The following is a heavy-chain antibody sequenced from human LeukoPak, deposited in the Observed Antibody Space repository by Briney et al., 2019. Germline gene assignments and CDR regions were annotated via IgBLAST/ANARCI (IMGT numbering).Heavy chain of an antibody. V-gene: IGHV4-59*01. Sequence: PSETLSLTCTVSGGSISSYYWSWIRQPPGKGLEWIGYIYYSGSTNYNPSLKSRVTMSVDTSKNQFSLKLSSVTAADTAVYYCARVSSSWYKGWFDPWGQGTLVTVSS. CDR2: IYYSGST. D-gene: IGHD6-13*01. CDR1: GGSISSYY. CDR3: ARVSSSWYKGWFDP. J-gene: IGHJ5*02.